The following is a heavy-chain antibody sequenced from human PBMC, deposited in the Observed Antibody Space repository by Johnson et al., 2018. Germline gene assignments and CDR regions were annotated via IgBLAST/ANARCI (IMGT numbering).Heavy chain of an antibody. CDR3: AKGGVSYYYYGMDV. CDR1: GFTFSTDA. J-gene: IGHJ6*02. V-gene: IGHV3-23*04. CDR2: ISGSGGST. Sequence: VQLVESGGGLVQXGGSLRLSCAASGFTFSTDAMSWVRQAPGTGLEWVSAISGSGGSTYYADSVKGRFTISRDNSKNTLSIQMNSLRAEETAVYYWAKGGVSYYYYGMDVWGQGTTVTVSS. D-gene: IGHD3-16*01.